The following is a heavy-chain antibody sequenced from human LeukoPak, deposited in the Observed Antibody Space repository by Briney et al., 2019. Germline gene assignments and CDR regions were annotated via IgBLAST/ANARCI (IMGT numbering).Heavy chain of an antibody. CDR3: AKDLRVVVVVAAADY. CDR2: ISGSGGST. D-gene: IGHD2-15*01. CDR1: GFTFSSYW. Sequence: PRGSLRLSCAASGFTFSSYWMSWVRQAPGKGLEWVSAISGSGGSTYYADSVKGRFTISRDNSKNTLYLQMNSLRAEDTAVYYCAKDLRVVVVVAAADYWGQGTLVTVSS. V-gene: IGHV3-23*01. J-gene: IGHJ4*02.